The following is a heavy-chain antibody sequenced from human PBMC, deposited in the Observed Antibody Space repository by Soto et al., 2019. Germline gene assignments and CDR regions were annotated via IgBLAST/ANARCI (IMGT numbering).Heavy chain of an antibody. CDR3: ARGEYSSSWYWFDP. CDR1: GYTFTYRY. D-gene: IGHD6-13*01. V-gene: IGHV1-45*02. J-gene: IGHJ5*02. Sequence: SLKVSCKASGYTFTYRYLHWVRQAPGQALEWMGWITPFNGNTNYAQKFQGRVTITRDTSASTAYMELSSLRSEDTAVYYCARGEYSSSWYWFDPWGQGTLVTVSS. CDR2: ITPFNGNT.